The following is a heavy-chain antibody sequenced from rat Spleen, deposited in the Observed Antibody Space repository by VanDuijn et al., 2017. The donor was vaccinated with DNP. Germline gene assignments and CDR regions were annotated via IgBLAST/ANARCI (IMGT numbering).Heavy chain of an antibody. CDR3: ASRPPPTRGPFDY. V-gene: IGHV5-7*01. Sequence: EVQLVESGGGLVQPGNSLKLSCTASGITFSDHNMAWVRQAPKKGLEWVATISYDGSDTYYPDSVTGRFTMYSDNAKSTLYLQMDSLRSEDTATYYCASRPPPTRGPFDYWGQGVTVTVSS. D-gene: IGHD1-4*01. J-gene: IGHJ2*01. CDR1: GITFSDHN. CDR2: ISYDGSDT.